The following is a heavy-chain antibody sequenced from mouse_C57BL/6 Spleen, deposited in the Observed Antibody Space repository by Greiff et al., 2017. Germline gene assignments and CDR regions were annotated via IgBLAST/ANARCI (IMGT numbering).Heavy chain of an antibody. Sequence: EVKLQESGAELVRPGASVKLSCTASGFNIKDDYMHWVKQRPEQGLEWIGWIDPENGDTEYASKFQGKATITEDTSSNTAYLQLSSLTSEDTAVYYCTTGWLLREEAYWGQGTLVTVSA. J-gene: IGHJ3*01. CDR3: TTGWLLREEAY. D-gene: IGHD2-3*01. CDR2: IDPENGDT. V-gene: IGHV14-4*01. CDR1: GFNIKDDY.